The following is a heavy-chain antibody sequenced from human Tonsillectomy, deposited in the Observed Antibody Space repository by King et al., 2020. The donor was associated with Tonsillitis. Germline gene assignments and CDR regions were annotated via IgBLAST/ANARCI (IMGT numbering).Heavy chain of an antibody. D-gene: IGHD1-26*01. CDR1: GFTFSSCG. CDR2: ISYDGSNI. V-gene: IGHV3-30*18. CDR3: AKNGAAGDFDY. J-gene: IGHJ4*02. Sequence: VQLVESGGGVVQPGRSLRLSCAASGFTFSSCGMHWVRQAPGKRLEWVAVISYDGSNIVYADSVKGRFTISRDNSKNTLYLQMNSLRADDTAIYYCAKNGAAGDFDYWGQGTLVTVSS.